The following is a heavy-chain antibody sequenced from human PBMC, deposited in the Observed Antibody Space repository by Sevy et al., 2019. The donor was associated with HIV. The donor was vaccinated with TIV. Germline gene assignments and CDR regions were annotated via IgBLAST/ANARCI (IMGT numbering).Heavy chain of an antibody. D-gene: IGHD5-18*01. J-gene: IGHJ3*02. V-gene: IGHV3-49*03. Sequence: GGSLRLSCTASGFTFGDYAMSWIRQAPGKGLEWVGFIRSKAYGGTTEYAASVKGRFTISRDDSKSIAYLQMNSLKTEDTAVYYCTRRGYSYGYGFAFDIWGQRTMVTVSS. CDR1: GFTFGDYA. CDR3: TRRGYSYGYGFAFDI. CDR2: IRSKAYGGTT.